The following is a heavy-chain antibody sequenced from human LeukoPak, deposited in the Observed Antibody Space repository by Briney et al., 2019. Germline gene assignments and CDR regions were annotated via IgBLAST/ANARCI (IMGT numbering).Heavy chain of an antibody. Sequence: SVKVSCKASGGTFSSYAISWVRQAPGQGLEWMGGIIPIFGTANYAQKLQGRVTMTTDTSTSTAYMELRSLRSDDTAVYYCARGADSGSYLEDYWGQGTLVTVSS. CDR3: ARGADSGSYLEDY. D-gene: IGHD1-26*01. CDR1: GGTFSSYA. J-gene: IGHJ4*02. V-gene: IGHV1-69*05. CDR2: IIPIFGTA.